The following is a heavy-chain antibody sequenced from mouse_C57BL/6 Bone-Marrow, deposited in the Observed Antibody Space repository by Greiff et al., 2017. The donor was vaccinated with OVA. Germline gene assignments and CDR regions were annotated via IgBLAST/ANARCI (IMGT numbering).Heavy chain of an antibody. V-gene: IGHV3-6*01. CDR1: GYSITSGYY. J-gene: IGHJ2*01. Sequence: EVQLVESGPGLVKPSQSLSLTCSVTGYSITSGYYWNWIRQFPGNKLEWMGYISYDGSNNYNPSLKNRISITRDTSKNQFFLKLNSVTTEDTATYYCARGGPADYWGQGTTLTVSS. CDR3: ARGGPADY. CDR2: ISYDGSN. D-gene: IGHD3-3*01.